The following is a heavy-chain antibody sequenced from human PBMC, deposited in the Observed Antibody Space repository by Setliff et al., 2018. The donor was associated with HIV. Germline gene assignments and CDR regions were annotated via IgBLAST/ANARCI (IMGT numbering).Heavy chain of an antibody. D-gene: IGHD3-10*01. CDR3: ARPRGGFGTYSYSYYMDV. V-gene: IGHV4-34*01. Sequence: SETLSLTCAVYTGSFSGYYWSWIRQPPGKGLEWIGMITHSGSTNYNPSLKSRVTISVDTSKNQFSLKLTSVTAADTAVYYCARPRGGFGTYSYSYYMDVWGKGTTVTVSS. CDR1: TGSFSGYY. J-gene: IGHJ6*03. CDR2: ITHSGST.